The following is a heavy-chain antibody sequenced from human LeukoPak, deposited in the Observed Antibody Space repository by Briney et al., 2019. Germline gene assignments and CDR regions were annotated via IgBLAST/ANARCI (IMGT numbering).Heavy chain of an antibody. CDR2: ISWNSGSI. CDR1: GFTFDDYA. CDR3: AKSATAAAAFDI. D-gene: IGHD6-13*01. J-gene: IGHJ3*02. V-gene: IGHV3-9*01. Sequence: GRSLGLSCAASGFTFDDYAMHWVRQAPGKGLEWVSRISWNSGSIGYADSVKGRFTISRDNAKNSLYLQMNSLRAEDTALYYCAKSATAAAAFDIWGQGTMVTVSS.